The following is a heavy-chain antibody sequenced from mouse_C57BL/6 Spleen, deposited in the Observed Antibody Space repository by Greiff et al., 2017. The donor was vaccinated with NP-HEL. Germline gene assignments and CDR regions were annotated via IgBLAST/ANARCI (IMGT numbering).Heavy chain of an antibody. J-gene: IGHJ4*01. D-gene: IGHD1-1*01. CDR1: GFTFSNYW. CDR2: IRLKSDNYAT. CDR3: TRHRGYGTPMDY. V-gene: IGHV6-3*01. Sequence: DVMLVESGGGLVQPGGSMKLSCVASGFTFSNYWMNWVRQSPEKGLEWVAQIRLKSDNYATHYAESVKGRFTISRDDSKSSVYLQMNNLRAEDTGIYYCTRHRGYGTPMDYWVKEPQSPSPQ.